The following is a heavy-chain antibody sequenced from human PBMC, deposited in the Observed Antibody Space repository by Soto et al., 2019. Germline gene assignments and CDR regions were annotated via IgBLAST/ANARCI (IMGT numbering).Heavy chain of an antibody. D-gene: IGHD4-4*01. Sequence: TSETLSLTCAVYGGSFSGYYWSWIRQPPGKGLEWIGEINHSGTTNYNPSLKSRVTISVDTSKNQFSLKLSSVTAADTAVYYCARDSSPTADDYYMDVWGKGTTVTVSS. CDR2: INHSGTT. V-gene: IGHV4-34*09. J-gene: IGHJ6*03. CDR1: GGSFSGYY. CDR3: ARDSSPTADDYYMDV.